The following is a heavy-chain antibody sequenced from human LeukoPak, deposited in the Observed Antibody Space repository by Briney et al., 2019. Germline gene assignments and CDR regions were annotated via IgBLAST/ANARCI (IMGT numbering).Heavy chain of an antibody. D-gene: IGHD3-3*01. CDR1: GGTFSSYA. V-gene: IGHV1-69*01. CDR3: ARDGGRTIFGVVNNWFAP. Sequence: ASVKVFCKASGGTFSSYAISWVRQAPGQGLEWMGGIIPIFGTANYAQKFQGRVTITADESTRTAYMELSSLRSEDTAVYYCARDGGRTIFGVVNNWFAPWGPGTLVTVSS. J-gene: IGHJ5*02. CDR2: IIPIFGTA.